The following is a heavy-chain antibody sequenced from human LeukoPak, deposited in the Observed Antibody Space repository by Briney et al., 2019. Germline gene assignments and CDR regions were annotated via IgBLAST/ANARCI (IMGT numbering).Heavy chain of an antibody. CDR2: IYYSGST. D-gene: IGHD6-6*01. J-gene: IGHJ5*02. Sequence: SETLSLTCTVSGGSISSSSYYWGWIRQPPGKGLEWIGSIYYSGSTYYNPSLKSRVTISVDTSKNQFSLKLSSVTAADTAVHYCASDEGSSSSWNFNWFDPWGQGTLVTVSS. CDR1: GGSISSSSYY. V-gene: IGHV4-39*01. CDR3: ASDEGSSSSWNFNWFDP.